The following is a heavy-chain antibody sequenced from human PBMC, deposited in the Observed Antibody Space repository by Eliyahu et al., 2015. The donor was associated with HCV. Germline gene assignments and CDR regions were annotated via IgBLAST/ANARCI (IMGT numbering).Heavy chain of an antibody. CDR3: ASSTATTVDFNYYFDF. D-gene: IGHD4-11*01. CDR2: IYTSGAT. J-gene: IGHJ2*01. Sequence: QVQLQESGPGLVKPSQTLSLTCXVSGXPISSGTHFXAWIRQPAGKGLEWIXRIYTSGATNYNPSLKSRVSIAVDTSKNQFSLKMTSVTAADAAVYYCASSTATTVDFNYYFDFWGRGTLVTVSS. CDR1: GXPISSGTHF. V-gene: IGHV4-61*02.